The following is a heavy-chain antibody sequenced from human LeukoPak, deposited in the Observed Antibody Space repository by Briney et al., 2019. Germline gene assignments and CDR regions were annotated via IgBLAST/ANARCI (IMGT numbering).Heavy chain of an antibody. CDR1: GGSFSGYY. J-gene: IGHJ4*02. D-gene: IGHD3-16*01. V-gene: IGHV4-34*01. CDR2: INHSGST. Sequence: PSETLSLTCAVYGGSFSGYYWSWIRQPPGKGLEWIGEINHSGSTNYNPSLKSRVTISVDTSKNQSSLKLSSVTAADTAVYYCARWMGGPDYWGQGTLVTVSS. CDR3: ARWMGGPDY.